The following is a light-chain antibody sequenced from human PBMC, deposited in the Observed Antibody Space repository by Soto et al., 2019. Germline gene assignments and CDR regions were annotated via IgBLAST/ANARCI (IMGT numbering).Light chain of an antibody. CDR3: QQYGSSPWT. Sequence: EIVLTQSPGTLSLSPGERATLSCRASQSVSSSYLAWYQQKPGQAPMLLIYGASSRATGVPDRFSGSGSGTEFTLTISSLEPEDFAVYYCQQYGSSPWTFGQGTKVEIK. CDR1: QSVSSSY. J-gene: IGKJ1*01. CDR2: GAS. V-gene: IGKV3-20*01.